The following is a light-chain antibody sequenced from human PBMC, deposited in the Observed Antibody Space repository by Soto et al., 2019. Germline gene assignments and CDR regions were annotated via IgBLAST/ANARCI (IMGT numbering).Light chain of an antibody. CDR1: SSDVGGYNY. Sequence: QSALTQPASVSGSPGQSITISCTGTSSDVGGYNYVSWYQQHPGKAPKLMIYDVSNRPSGVSNRFSGSKSGNTASLTISGLQAEDEADYYCSSYTSSSTFLVVFGGGTKVTVL. V-gene: IGLV2-14*01. CDR3: SSYTSSSTFLVV. CDR2: DVS. J-gene: IGLJ2*01.